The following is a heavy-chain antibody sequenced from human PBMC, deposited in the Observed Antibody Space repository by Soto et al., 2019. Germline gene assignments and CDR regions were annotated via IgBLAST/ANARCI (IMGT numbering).Heavy chain of an antibody. CDR3: ARLTPNCSGGSCYYFDY. D-gene: IGHD2-15*01. Sequence: GESLKISCKCSGYSFTSYWIGWVRQMPGKGLEWMGIIYPGDSDTRYSPSFQGQVTISADKSISTAYLQWSSLKASDTAVYYCARLTPNCSGGSCYYFDYWGQGTLVTVSS. CDR2: IYPGDSDT. V-gene: IGHV5-51*01. CDR1: GYSFTSYW. J-gene: IGHJ4*02.